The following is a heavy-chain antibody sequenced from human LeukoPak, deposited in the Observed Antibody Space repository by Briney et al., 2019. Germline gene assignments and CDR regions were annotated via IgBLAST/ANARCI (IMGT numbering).Heavy chain of an antibody. CDR2: IKGDGSST. Sequence: GGSLRLSCAASGFTFSSYWMHWVRHTPGKGLVWVSRIKGDGSSTSYADSVKGRFTISRDNAKNTLYLQTNSLRAEDTAVYYCARDGYSFGHDFDYWGQGTLVTVSS. V-gene: IGHV3-74*01. D-gene: IGHD5-18*01. J-gene: IGHJ4*02. CDR1: GFTFSSYW. CDR3: ARDGYSFGHDFDY.